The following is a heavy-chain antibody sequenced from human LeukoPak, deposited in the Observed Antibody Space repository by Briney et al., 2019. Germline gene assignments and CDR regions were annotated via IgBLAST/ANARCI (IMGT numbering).Heavy chain of an antibody. V-gene: IGHV3-48*04. D-gene: IGHD2-15*01. CDR3: ARGRRVAATQTYKYYYMDV. Sequence: PGGSLRLSCAASGFTFSSYSMNWVRQAPRKGREWVSYISSSSSIIEYADSVKGRLNISRDNAKKSLYLQMSSLRGEDTAVYYCARGRRVAATQTYKYYYMDVWGKGTTVTVSS. CDR2: ISSSSSII. J-gene: IGHJ6*03. CDR1: GFTFSSYS.